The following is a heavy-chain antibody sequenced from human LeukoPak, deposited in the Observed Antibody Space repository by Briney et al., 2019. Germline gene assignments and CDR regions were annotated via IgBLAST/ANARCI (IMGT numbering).Heavy chain of an antibody. Sequence: GGSLRLSCAASGFTFSSYWMHWVRQAPGKGLVWVSRINTDGSSTSYADSVKGRFTISRDNAKNTLYLQMNSLRAEDTAVYYCARVSVYGSSWYSFQHWGQGTLVTVSS. CDR1: GFTFSSYW. CDR3: ARVSVYGSSWYSFQH. CDR2: INTDGSST. J-gene: IGHJ1*01. D-gene: IGHD6-13*01. V-gene: IGHV3-74*01.